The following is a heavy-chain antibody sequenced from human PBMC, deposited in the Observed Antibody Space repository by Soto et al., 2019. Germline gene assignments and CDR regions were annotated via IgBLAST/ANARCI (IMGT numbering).Heavy chain of an antibody. D-gene: IGHD1-26*01. V-gene: IGHV3-74*01. CDR1: KFTFSGYW. J-gene: IGHJ5*02. CDR3: VRVASGSYDWSDP. Sequence: EVQRVESGGGLVQPAGSLRLSCAASKFTFSGYWMHWVLHGPGKGLMWVSRINPDGTRTTYADTAKSRFTISGENGESTLCLHMNSLRSDDTAEYYGVRVASGSYDWSDPWGQGTMVTVSP. CDR2: INPDGTRT.